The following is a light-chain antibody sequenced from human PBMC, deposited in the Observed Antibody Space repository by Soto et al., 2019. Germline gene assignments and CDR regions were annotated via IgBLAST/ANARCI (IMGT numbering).Light chain of an antibody. V-gene: IGKV1-33*01. CDR2: DAS. J-gene: IGKJ5*01. CDR3: QQYENLPT. Sequence: LQSTQAPSSLSASVGDRVTITCQAIQNINNYLNWYQQKPGRAPKLLIYDASNLEAGVPSRFRGSGSGTDFTFTISRLQPEDIATYYCQQYENLPTFGQGTRLEIK. CDR1: QNINNY.